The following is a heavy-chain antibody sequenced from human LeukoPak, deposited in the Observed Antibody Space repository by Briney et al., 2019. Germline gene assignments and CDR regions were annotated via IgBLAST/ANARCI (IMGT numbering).Heavy chain of an antibody. CDR3: AGGMTN. Sequence: SETLSLTCAVYGGSFSGYYWSWIRQPPGKGLEWIGEINHSGSTNYNPSLESRVTISVDTSKNQFSLRLSSVTAADTAVYYCAGGMTNWGQGTLVTVSS. J-gene: IGHJ4*02. CDR2: INHSGST. V-gene: IGHV4-34*01. CDR1: GGSFSGYY. D-gene: IGHD4-11*01.